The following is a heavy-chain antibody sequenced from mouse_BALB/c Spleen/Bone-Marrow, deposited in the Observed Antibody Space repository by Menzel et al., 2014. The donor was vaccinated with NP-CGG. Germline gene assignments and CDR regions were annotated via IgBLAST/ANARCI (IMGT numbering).Heavy chain of an antibody. Sequence: DVQLQEAAAELVKPGASVKLSCTAAGFNIKDTYMHWVKQRPEQCLEWIGRIDPANGNTKYDPKFQGKATITADTFSNTAYLQLSSLTSEATAVYYCARWDGNFIYAMDYWGQGSSVTVSS. CDR3: ARWDGNFIYAMDY. CDR2: IDPANGNT. J-gene: IGHJ4*01. CDR1: GFNIKDTY. D-gene: IGHD2-1*01. V-gene: IGHV14-3*02.